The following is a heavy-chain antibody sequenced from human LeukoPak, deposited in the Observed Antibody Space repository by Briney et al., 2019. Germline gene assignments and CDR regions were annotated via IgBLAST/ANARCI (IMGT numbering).Heavy chain of an antibody. V-gene: IGHV4-4*07. CDR1: GGSISSYY. J-gene: IGHJ3*02. D-gene: IGHD1-1*01. Sequence: SETLSLTCTVSGGSISSYYWSLIRQPAGKGLEWIGRIYTSGSTNYNPSLKSRVTMSVDTSKNQFSLKLSSVTAADTAVYYCARTPGTNRRDAFDIWGQGTMVTVSS. CDR3: ARTPGTNRRDAFDI. CDR2: IYTSGST.